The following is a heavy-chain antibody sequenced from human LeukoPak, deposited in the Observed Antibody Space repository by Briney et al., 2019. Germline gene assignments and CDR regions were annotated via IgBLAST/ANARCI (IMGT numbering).Heavy chain of an antibody. CDR2: IRYDGRNK. CDR1: GFTFSSYG. Sequence: GGSLRLSCAASGFTFSSYGMQWVRQAPGKGLEWVSFIRYDGRNKYYADSVKGRFTISRDNSKNTLYLQMNSLRAEDTAVYYCAKDRFPKRGVTTLFDYWGQGTLVTVSS. CDR3: AKDRFPKRGVTTLFDY. D-gene: IGHD2-21*02. V-gene: IGHV3-30*02. J-gene: IGHJ4*02.